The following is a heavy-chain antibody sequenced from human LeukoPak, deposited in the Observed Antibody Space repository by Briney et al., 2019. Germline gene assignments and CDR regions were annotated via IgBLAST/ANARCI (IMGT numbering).Heavy chain of an antibody. CDR3: AKDRNRVVSYDASHI. V-gene: IGHV3-30*18. Sequence: GGSLRLSCAASGFTFSAYGMHWVRQAPGKGLEWVAVISFDGSNKYYTDSVKGRFTVSRDNSENTLHLQMNSLRAEDTAVYYCAKDRNRVVSYDASHIWGQGTMVIVSS. J-gene: IGHJ3*02. CDR2: ISFDGSNK. CDR1: GFTFSAYG. D-gene: IGHD3-22*01.